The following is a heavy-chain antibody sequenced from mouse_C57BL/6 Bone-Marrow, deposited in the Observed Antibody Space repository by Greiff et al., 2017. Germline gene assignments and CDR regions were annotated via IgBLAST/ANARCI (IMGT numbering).Heavy chain of an antibody. CDR2: ISYDGSN. Sequence: EVKVEESGPGLVKPSQSLSLTCSVTGYSITSGYYWNWIRQFPGNKLEWMGYISYDGSNNYNPSLKNRISITRDTSKNQFFLKLNSVTTEDTATYYCARDRTTVVSYYFDYWGQGTTLTVSS. D-gene: IGHD1-1*01. CDR3: ARDRTTVVSYYFDY. CDR1: GYSITSGYY. V-gene: IGHV3-6*01. J-gene: IGHJ2*01.